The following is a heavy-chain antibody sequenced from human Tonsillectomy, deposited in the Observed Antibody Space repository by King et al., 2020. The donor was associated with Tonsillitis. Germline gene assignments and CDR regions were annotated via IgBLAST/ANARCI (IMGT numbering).Heavy chain of an antibody. D-gene: IGHD3-22*01. Sequence: VQLVESGGGLVKPGGSLRLSCAASGFTLSDYYMSWIRQAPGKGLEWVSYISSSGTTISYADSVKGRFTISRDNAKNSLYLLMNSLRADDTAVYYCARTISGYYYAEYFRHWGQGTLVTVSS. V-gene: IGHV3-11*01. J-gene: IGHJ1*01. CDR3: ARTISGYYYAEYFRH. CDR1: GFTLSDYY. CDR2: ISSSGTTI.